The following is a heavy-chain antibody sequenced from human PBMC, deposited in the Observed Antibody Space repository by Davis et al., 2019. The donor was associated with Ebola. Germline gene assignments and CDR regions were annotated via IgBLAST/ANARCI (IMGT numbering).Heavy chain of an antibody. Sequence: SETLSLTCAVYGGSFSGYYWSWIRQPPGKGLEWIGEINHSGSTNYNPSLKSRVTISVDTSKNQFSLKLSSVTAADTAVYYCARVYSKFGYCTGGVCYHDAFDIWGQGTMVTVSS. CDR3: ARVYSKFGYCTGGVCYHDAFDI. J-gene: IGHJ3*02. V-gene: IGHV4-34*01. D-gene: IGHD2-8*02. CDR1: GGSFSGYY. CDR2: INHSGST.